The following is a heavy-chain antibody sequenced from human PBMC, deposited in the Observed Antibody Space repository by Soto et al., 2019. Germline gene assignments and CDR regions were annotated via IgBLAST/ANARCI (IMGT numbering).Heavy chain of an antibody. J-gene: IGHJ3*02. D-gene: IGHD4-17*01. CDR2: IYYSGST. Sequence: PSETMSLTCTVSGGSISSYYWSWFRQPPGKGLEWIGYIYYSGSTNYNPSLKSRVTISVDTSKNQFSLKLSSVTAADTAVYYCARERPRRGDYGDAFDIWGQGTMVTVSS. V-gene: IGHV4-59*01. CDR1: GGSISSYY. CDR3: ARERPRRGDYGDAFDI.